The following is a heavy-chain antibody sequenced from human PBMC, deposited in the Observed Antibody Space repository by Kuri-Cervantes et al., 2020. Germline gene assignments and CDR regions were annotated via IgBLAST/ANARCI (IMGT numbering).Heavy chain of an antibody. J-gene: IGHJ6*02. CDR3: ARDRYSSSWYVEYYYYYGMDV. CDR1: GLTFSSYW. CDR2: ISYDGSNK. V-gene: IGHV3-30-3*01. Sequence: GGSLRLSCAASGLTFSSYWMSWVRQAPGKGLEWVAVISYDGSNKYYADSVKGRFTISRDNSKNTLYLQMNSLRAEDTAVYYCARDRYSSSWYVEYYYYYGMDVWGQGTTVTVSS. D-gene: IGHD6-13*01.